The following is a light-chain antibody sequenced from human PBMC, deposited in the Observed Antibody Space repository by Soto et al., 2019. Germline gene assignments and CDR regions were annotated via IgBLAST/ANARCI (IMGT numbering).Light chain of an antibody. CDR3: STRDDSLDAWV. Sequence: QSVLTQPPSASGTPGQRVAISCSGSSSNIGDNTVHWYQQLPGTAPKLLIYNNDRRPSGVPDRFSGSKSGTSASLAIGGLQSEDEADYYCSTRDDSLDAWVFGGGTQLTVL. CDR1: SSNIGDNT. J-gene: IGLJ3*02. V-gene: IGLV1-44*01. CDR2: NND.